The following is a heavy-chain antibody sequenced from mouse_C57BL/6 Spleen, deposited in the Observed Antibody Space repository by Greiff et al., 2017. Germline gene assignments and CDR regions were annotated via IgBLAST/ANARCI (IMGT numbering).Heavy chain of an antibody. CDR1: GFSLSTSGMG. CDR3: ARREVYGKGGFDY. CDR2: IYWDDDK. D-gene: IGHD2-10*02. Sequence: QVTLKESGPGILQSSQTLSLTCSFSGFSLSTSGMGVSWIRQPSGKGLEWLAHIYWDDDKRYNPSLKSRHTISKDDSRNQVFLKMTSVDTADTATYYCARREVYGKGGFDYWGQGTTLTVSS. V-gene: IGHV8-12*01. J-gene: IGHJ2*01.